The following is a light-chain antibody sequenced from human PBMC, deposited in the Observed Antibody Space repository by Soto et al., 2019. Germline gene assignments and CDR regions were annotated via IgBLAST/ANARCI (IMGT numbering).Light chain of an antibody. CDR2: TAS. Sequence: DIQMTQSPSFVSASVGDRVTITCRASQAISTWLAWYQQKPGRAPNLLIYTASSLQSGVPSGFSGSGSGTDFTLTISSLQPEDFATYYCQQANSFPYTFGQGTKLEIK. J-gene: IGKJ2*01. V-gene: IGKV1-12*01. CDR1: QAISTW. CDR3: QQANSFPYT.